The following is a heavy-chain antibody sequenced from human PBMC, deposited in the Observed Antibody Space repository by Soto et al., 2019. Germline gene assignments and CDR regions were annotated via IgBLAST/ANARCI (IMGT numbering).Heavy chain of an antibody. CDR3: ASAPGIAVGGMGGGGYYYYGMDV. Sequence: GSLRLSCAASGFTFSSYAMHWVRQAPGKGLEWVAVISYDGSNKYYADSVKGRFTISRDNSKNTLYLQMNGLRAEDTAVYYCASAPGIAVGGMGGGGYYYYGMDVWGQGTTVTVSS. V-gene: IGHV3-30-3*01. CDR2: ISYDGSNK. D-gene: IGHD6-19*01. CDR1: GFTFSSYA. J-gene: IGHJ6*02.